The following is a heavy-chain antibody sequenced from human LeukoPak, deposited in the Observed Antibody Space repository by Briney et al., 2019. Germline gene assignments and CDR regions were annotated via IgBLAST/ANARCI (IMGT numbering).Heavy chain of an antibody. CDR3: AKSRVGYGDSFDY. CDR2: ISGSGGST. Sequence: AGGSLRLSCAASGFTFSSYAMSWVRQAPGKGLEWVSAISGSGGSTYYADSVKGRFTISRDNSKNTLYLQMNSLRAEDTAVYYCAKSRVGYGDSFDYWGQGTLVTVSS. J-gene: IGHJ4*02. CDR1: GFTFSSYA. V-gene: IGHV3-23*01. D-gene: IGHD4-17*01.